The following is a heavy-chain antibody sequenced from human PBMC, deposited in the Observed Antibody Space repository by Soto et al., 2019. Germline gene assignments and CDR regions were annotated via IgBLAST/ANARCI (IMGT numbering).Heavy chain of an antibody. CDR1: GGTFSSYA. CDR3: ARRYCSSGCYYYYYGMDV. D-gene: IGHD2-15*01. CDR2: IIPIFGTA. Sequence: SVKVSCKASGGTFSSYAISWVRQAPGQGLEWMGGIIPIFGTANYAQKFQGRVTITADESTSTAYMELSSLRSEDTAVYYCARRYCSSGCYYYYYGMDVWGQGTTVTVS. V-gene: IGHV1-69*13. J-gene: IGHJ6*02.